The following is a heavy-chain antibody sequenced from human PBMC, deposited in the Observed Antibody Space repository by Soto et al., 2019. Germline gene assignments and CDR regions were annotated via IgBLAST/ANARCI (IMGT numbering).Heavy chain of an antibody. CDR1: GFTFSDYY. CDR3: ARDDWRYYDSSGRPGAFDI. V-gene: IGHV3-11*01. D-gene: IGHD3-22*01. Sequence: QVQLVESGGGLVKPGGSLRLSCAASGFTFSDYYMSWIRQAPGKGLEWVSYISSSGSTIYYADSVKGRFTISRDNAKNALYLQMNSLRAEDTAVYYCARDDWRYYDSSGRPGAFDIWGQGTMVTVSS. CDR2: ISSSGSTI. J-gene: IGHJ3*02.